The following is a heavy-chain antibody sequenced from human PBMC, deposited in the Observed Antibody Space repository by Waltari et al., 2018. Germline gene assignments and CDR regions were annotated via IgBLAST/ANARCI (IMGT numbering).Heavy chain of an antibody. CDR3: ARGVGDCSGGSCYSRRFDP. V-gene: IGHV4-34*01. J-gene: IGHJ5*02. D-gene: IGHD2-15*01. Sequence: QVQLQQWGAGLLKPSETLSLTCAVYGGSFSGYYCSLIRQPPRTGLEWIGEINHSVSTNYNPSRKSRVTIAVDTSKNQFSLKLSSVTAADTAVYYCARGVGDCSGGSCYSRRFDPWGQGTLVTVSS. CDR2: INHSVST. CDR1: GGSFSGYY.